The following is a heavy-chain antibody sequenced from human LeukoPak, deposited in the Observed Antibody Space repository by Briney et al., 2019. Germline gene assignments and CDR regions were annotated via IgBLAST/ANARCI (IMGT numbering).Heavy chain of an antibody. CDR1: GFTFSSYS. CDR2: ISSSSSYI. D-gene: IGHD4-11*01. Sequence: KAGGSLRLSCAASGFTFSSYSMNWVRQAPGKGLEWVSSISSSSSYIYYADSVKGRFTISRDNAKNSLYLQMNSLRAEDTAMYYCARAPTVTIFDYWGQGTLVTVSS. V-gene: IGHV3-21*01. CDR3: ARAPTVTIFDY. J-gene: IGHJ4*02.